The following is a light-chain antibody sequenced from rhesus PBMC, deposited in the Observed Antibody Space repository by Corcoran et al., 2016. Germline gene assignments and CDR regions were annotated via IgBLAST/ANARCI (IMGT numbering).Light chain of an antibody. CDR3: QQHDNYPPT. CDR2: SAS. J-gene: IGKJ1*01. Sequence: DVRMTQSPSSLSASVGDTVTITCRASQGINNYLAWYQQKPGKAPTPLFYSASNLEGGGPSRVSGSGSVTYFTLPISSLPPEEFATYYCQQHDNYPPTFGQGTRVEIK. CDR1: QGINNY. V-gene: IGKV1S14*01.